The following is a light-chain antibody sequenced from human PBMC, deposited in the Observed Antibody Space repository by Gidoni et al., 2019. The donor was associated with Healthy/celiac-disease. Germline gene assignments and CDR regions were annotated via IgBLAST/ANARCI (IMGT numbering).Light chain of an antibody. J-gene: IGLJ2*01. CDR1: KLGDKY. Sequence: YELTQPPSVSVSPGQTASITCSGDKLGDKYACWYQQKPGQSPVLVIYQDSKRPSGIPERFSGSNSGNTATLTISGTQAMDEADYYCQAWDSSTVVFGGGTKLTVL. CDR3: QAWDSSTVV. V-gene: IGLV3-1*01. CDR2: QDS.